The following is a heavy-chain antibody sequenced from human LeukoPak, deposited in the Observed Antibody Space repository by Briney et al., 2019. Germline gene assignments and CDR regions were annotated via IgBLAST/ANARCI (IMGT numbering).Heavy chain of an antibody. J-gene: IGHJ4*02. D-gene: IGHD4-11*01. Sequence: ASVKVFCKASGYTFTSYGISWVRQAPGQGLEWMGWISAYNGNTNYAQKLQGRVTLTTHTSMHTVHLELRSLTSDDTAVYYCARAETTLLLNYWGQGTLVTVSS. V-gene: IGHV1-18*01. CDR1: GYTFTSYG. CDR2: ISAYNGNT. CDR3: ARAETTLLLNY.